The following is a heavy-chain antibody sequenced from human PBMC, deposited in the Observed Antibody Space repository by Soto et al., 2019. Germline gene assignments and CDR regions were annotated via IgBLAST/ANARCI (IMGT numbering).Heavy chain of an antibody. D-gene: IGHD2-8*01. CDR2: VYYGGST. Sequence: SETLSLTCTVSGGSISSSSYYWGWIRQPPGKGLEWIGNVYYGGSTYYNPSLKSRVTISVETSKSQFSLKLSSVTAADTAVYYCAKDSDGYCTNGVCYWMNYYYYYGMDVWGQGTTVTVSS. CDR3: AKDSDGYCTNGVCYWMNYYYYYGMDV. V-gene: IGHV4-39*02. CDR1: GGSISSSSYY. J-gene: IGHJ6*02.